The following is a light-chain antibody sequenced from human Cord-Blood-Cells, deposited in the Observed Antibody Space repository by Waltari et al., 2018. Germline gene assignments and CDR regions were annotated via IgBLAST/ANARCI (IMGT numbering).Light chain of an antibody. V-gene: IGLV2-14*01. Sequence: QSALTQPASVSGSPGQSITISCTGTSSDVGGYNYVSWYQQHPGKAPKLMIYEVSNGPSGVSKRFTVSKSGNTASLTISGLQAEDEADYYCSSYTSSSTLYVFGTGTKVTVL. CDR3: SSYTSSSTLYV. CDR2: EVS. CDR1: SSDVGGYNY. J-gene: IGLJ1*01.